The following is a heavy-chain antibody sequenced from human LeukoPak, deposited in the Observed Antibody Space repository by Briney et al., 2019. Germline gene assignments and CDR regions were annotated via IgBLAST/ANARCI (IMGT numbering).Heavy chain of an antibody. J-gene: IGHJ4*02. D-gene: IGHD6-13*01. Sequence: SQTLSLTCTVSGDSLSSGRYYWNWIRQPAGKGLEWIGRISSIGSTTYNPSLKSRVTISIDTSKKQFSLDLSAVSAPDTALYYCARSPYPRGYYFDLWGLGTVVAVSS. CDR1: GDSLSSGRYY. CDR3: ARSPYPRGYYFDL. V-gene: IGHV4-61*02. CDR2: ISSIGST.